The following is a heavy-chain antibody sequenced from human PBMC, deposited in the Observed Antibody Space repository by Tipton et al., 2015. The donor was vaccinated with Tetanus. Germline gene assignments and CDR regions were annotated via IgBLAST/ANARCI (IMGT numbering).Heavy chain of an antibody. CDR3: ARLYDSSGYRGY. V-gene: IGHV3-21*06. Sequence: SLRLSCTASGFTFRNYDINWVRRAPGKGLEWVSSASGSGSDMYYADSVKGRFTISRDNAKNSVFLHMSSLRVADTAVYYCARLYDSSGYRGYWGQGTLVVVSS. D-gene: IGHD3-22*01. CDR1: GFTFRNYD. CDR2: ASGSGSDM. J-gene: IGHJ4*02.